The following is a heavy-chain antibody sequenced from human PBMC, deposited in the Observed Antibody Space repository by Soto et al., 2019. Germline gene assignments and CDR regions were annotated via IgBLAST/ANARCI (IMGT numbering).Heavy chain of an antibody. CDR1: GFTFSSYA. Sequence: GGSLRLSCAASGFTFSSYAMHWVRQAPGKGLEWVAVISYDGSNKYYADSVKGRFTISRDNSKNTLYLQMNSLRAEDTAVYYSAREYYYDSSGYYYSAGMDVWGTGTTVTVSS. CDR2: ISYDGSNK. CDR3: AREYYYDSSGYYYSAGMDV. V-gene: IGHV3-30-3*01. J-gene: IGHJ6*04. D-gene: IGHD3-22*01.